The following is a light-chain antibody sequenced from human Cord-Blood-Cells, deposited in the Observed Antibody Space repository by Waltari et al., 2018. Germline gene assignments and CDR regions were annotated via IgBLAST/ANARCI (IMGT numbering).Light chain of an antibody. Sequence: QSALTQPASVSGSPGQSLTIPCPGTSSDVGGYNYVSWYQQHPGKAPKLMIYDVSTRPSGVSNRFSGSKSGNTASLTISGLQAEDEADYYCSSYTSSSTLVFGGGTKLTVL. V-gene: IGLV2-14*01. CDR1: SSDVGGYNY. CDR2: DVS. J-gene: IGLJ2*01. CDR3: SSYTSSSTLV.